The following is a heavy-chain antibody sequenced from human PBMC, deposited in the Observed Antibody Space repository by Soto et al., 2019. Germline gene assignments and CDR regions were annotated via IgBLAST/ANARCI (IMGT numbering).Heavy chain of an antibody. CDR1: GASISSSSYY. CDR2: IYYSGST. J-gene: IGHJ4*02. D-gene: IGHD5-12*01. CDR3: ARHGGLIVATIAAYFDY. V-gene: IGHV4-39*01. Sequence: PSETLSLTCTVSGASISSSSYYWGWIRQPPGKGLEWIGSIYYSGSTYYNPSLKSRVTISVDTSKNQFSLKLSSVTAADTAVYYCARHGGLIVATIAAYFDYWGQGTLVTVSS.